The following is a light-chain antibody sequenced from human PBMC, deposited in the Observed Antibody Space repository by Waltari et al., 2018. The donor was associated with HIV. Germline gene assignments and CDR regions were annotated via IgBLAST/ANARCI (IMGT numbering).Light chain of an antibody. CDR1: KSKIGAGQE. J-gene: IGLJ3*02. CDR3: QSSDIRLHGLWV. Sequence: QSLLTQPPSVSATPGQRITISCTGNKSKIGAGQEVHWYRQLPGPAPRLLTFANSNRPSGVPARISGSKSTASASLAITGLQAEDEGYYYCQSSDIRLHGLWVFGGGTKVTVL. CDR2: ANS. V-gene: IGLV1-40*01.